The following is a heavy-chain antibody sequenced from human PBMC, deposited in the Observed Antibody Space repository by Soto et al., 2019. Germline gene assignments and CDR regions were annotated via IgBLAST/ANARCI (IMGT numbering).Heavy chain of an antibody. CDR2: VHYTGST. J-gene: IGHJ4*02. V-gene: IGHV4-39*01. CDR3: ARHLYSGESSGYYGY. CDR1: DGSISRSTFY. D-gene: IGHD3-22*01. Sequence: SETLSLTCTVSDGSISRSTFYWGWIRQPPGKGLEWIGSVHYTGSTYYNPSLKSRVTMFVDSSKNHLSLKVSSVTAADTAVYYCARHLYSGESSGYYGYWGQGALVTVSS.